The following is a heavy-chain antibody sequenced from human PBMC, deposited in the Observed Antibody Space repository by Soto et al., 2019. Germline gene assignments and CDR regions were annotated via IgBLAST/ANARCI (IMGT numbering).Heavy chain of an antibody. CDR3: AKGRGVLFYFDQ. J-gene: IGHJ4*02. CDR1: GFTFSTFA. CDR2: ISGSGDNT. D-gene: IGHD2-21*01. Sequence: EVQLLESGGGLVQPGGSLRLSCAASGFTFSTFAMTWVRQAPGKGLEWVSAISGSGDNTYYADSVKGRFTMSRDNSKSTLSLQMNSLRGDDKAVYHCAKGRGVLFYFDQWGQGTLVTVSS. V-gene: IGHV3-23*01.